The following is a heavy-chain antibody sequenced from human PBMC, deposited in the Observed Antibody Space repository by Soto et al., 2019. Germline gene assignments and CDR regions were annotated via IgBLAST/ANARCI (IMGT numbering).Heavy chain of an antibody. Sequence: GGSLRLSCAASGFTFSSYGMHWVRQAPGKGLEWVAVISYDGSNKYYADSVEGRFTISRDNSKNTLYLQMNSLRAEDTAVYYCAKEQEGYYDFWSGYYYYYYGMDVWGQGTTVTVSS. CDR2: ISYDGSNK. CDR3: AKEQEGYYDFWSGYYYYYYGMDV. J-gene: IGHJ6*02. V-gene: IGHV3-30*18. D-gene: IGHD3-3*01. CDR1: GFTFSSYG.